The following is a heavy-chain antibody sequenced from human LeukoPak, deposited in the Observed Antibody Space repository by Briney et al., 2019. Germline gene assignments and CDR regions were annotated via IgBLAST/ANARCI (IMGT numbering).Heavy chain of an antibody. CDR3: ARDQGLTGYFDY. D-gene: IGHD3-9*01. CDR2: INPSGGST. V-gene: IGHV1-46*01. J-gene: IGHJ4*02. Sequence: GASVKVSCKTSGYSFTNYYMHWVRQAPGQGLEWMGIINPSGGSTNYARKFQGRVTVTRDTSTRTVYMELSSLRSEDTAVYYCARDQGLTGYFDYWGQGTLVTVSS. CDR1: GYSFTNYY.